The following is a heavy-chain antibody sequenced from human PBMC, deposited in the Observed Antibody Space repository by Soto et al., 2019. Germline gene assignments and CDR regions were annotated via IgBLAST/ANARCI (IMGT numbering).Heavy chain of an antibody. CDR2: MNPNSGNT. Sequence: ASVKVSCKASGYTFTSYDINWVRQATGQALEWMGWMNPNSGNTGYAQKFQGWVTMTTDTSISTASMELTRLTSDDTAIYYCARGDSTDCSNGVCSFFYNHDMDVWGQGTTVTVSS. CDR3: ARGDSTDCSNGVCSFFYNHDMDV. D-gene: IGHD2-8*01. V-gene: IGHV1-8*01. J-gene: IGHJ6*02. CDR1: GYTFTSYD.